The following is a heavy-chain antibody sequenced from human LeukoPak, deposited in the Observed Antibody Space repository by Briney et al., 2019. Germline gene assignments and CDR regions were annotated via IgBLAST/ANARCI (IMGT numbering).Heavy chain of an antibody. CDR1: GGSISSSSYY. J-gene: IGHJ4*02. D-gene: IGHD4-17*01. CDR3: AGRDVDYGDYVDY. Sequence: PSETLSLXCTVSGGSISSSSYYWGWIRQPPGKGLEWIGSIYYSGSTYYNPSLKSRVTISVDTSKNQFSLKLSSVTAADTAVYYCAGRDVDYGDYVDYWGQGTLVTVSS. CDR2: IYYSGST. V-gene: IGHV4-39*01.